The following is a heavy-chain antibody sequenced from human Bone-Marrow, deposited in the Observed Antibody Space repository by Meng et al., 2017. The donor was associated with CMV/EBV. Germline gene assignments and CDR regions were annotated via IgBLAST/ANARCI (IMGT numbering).Heavy chain of an antibody. CDR2: INSDGSST. CDR1: GFTFSSYW. V-gene: IGHV3-74*01. Sequence: GESLKISCAASGFTFSSYWMHWVRQAPGKGLVWVSRINSDGSSTSYADSVKGRFTISRDNAKNTLYLQMNSLRAEDTAVYYCARDKVVGATRGMDVWGQGNTVTVSS. D-gene: IGHD1-26*01. CDR3: ARDKVVGATRGMDV. J-gene: IGHJ6*02.